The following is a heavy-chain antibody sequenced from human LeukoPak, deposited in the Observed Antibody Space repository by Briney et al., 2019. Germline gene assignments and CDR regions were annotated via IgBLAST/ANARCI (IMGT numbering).Heavy chain of an antibody. D-gene: IGHD3-3*01. J-gene: IGHJ6*03. V-gene: IGHV3-30*02. CDR1: GFTFSSIG. CDR3: AKRVTIFGVIIKTYMEV. Sequence: GGSLRLSCAASGFTFSSIGMHWVRQAPGKGLEWVAFIRYDGSNKYYADSAKGRFTISRDNSKNTLYLQMNSLRAEDTAVYYCAKRVTIFGVIIKTYMEVWGKGTTVIVSS. CDR2: IRYDGSNK.